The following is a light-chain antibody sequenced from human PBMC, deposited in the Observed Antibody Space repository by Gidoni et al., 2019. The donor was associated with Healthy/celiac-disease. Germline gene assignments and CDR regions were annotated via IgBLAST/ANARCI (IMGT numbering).Light chain of an antibody. CDR3: SSYTSSNSYV. CDR2: DVS. J-gene: IGLJ1*01. V-gene: IGLV2-14*03. CDR1: SSDVGGYNY. Sequence: QSALTQPASVSGSPGPSITIPCTGTSSDVGGYNYVSWYQQHPGKAPKLMIYDVSNRPSGVSNRFSGSKSGNTASLTISGLQAEDEADYYCSSYTSSNSYVFGTGTKVTVL.